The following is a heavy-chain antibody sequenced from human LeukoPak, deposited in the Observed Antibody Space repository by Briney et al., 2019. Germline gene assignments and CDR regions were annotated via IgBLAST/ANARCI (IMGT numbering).Heavy chain of an antibody. CDR1: GYTFTGYY. J-gene: IGHJ5*02. CDR2: INPNSGGT. V-gene: IGHV1-2*02. Sequence: ASVKVSCKASGYTFTGYYMHWVRQAPGQGLEWVGWINPNSGGTNYAQKFQGRVTMTRDTSISTAYMELSRLRSDDTAVYYCARDHTYCGGDCYSSWFDPWGQGTLVTVSS. D-gene: IGHD2-21*02. CDR3: ARDHTYCGGDCYSSWFDP.